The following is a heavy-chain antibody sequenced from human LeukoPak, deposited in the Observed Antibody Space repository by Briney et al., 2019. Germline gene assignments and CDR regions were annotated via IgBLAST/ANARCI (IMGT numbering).Heavy chain of an antibody. J-gene: IGHJ4*02. CDR2: IRSKASGGTT. Sequence: PGGSLRLSCTASGFTFGDYAMSWVRQAPGKGLEWVGFIRSKASGGTTEYTASVKGRFTISRDDSKSIAYLQTNSLITEDTAIYYYTRGYSIDYWGQGTQVTVSS. V-gene: IGHV3-49*04. D-gene: IGHD4-11*01. CDR1: GFTFGDYA. CDR3: TRGYSIDY.